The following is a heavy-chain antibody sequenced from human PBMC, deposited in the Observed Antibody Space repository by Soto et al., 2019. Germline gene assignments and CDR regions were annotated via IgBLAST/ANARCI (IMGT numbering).Heavy chain of an antibody. CDR1: GGSFSGYY. CDR2: INHSGST. V-gene: IGHV4-34*01. Sequence: SETLSLTCAVYGGSFSGYYWSWIRQPPGKGLEWIGEINHSGSTNYNPSLKSRVTISVDTSKNQFSLKLSSVTAADTAVYYCARAEGGLHLGELSLDGTSYYFDYWGQGTLVTVSS. D-gene: IGHD3-16*02. CDR3: ARAEGGLHLGELSLDGTSYYFDY. J-gene: IGHJ4*02.